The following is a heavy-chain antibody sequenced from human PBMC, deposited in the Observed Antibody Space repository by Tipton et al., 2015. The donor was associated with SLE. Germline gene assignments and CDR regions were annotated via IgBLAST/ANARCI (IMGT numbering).Heavy chain of an antibody. CDR1: GFTFDDYG. J-gene: IGHJ6*02. Sequence: LSLTCAASGFTFDDYGMSWVRQAPGKGLEWVSGINWNGGSTGYVDSVKGRFTISRDNAKNSLYLQMNSLRAEDTALYYRAREKWELRRNYYYGMDVWGQGTTVTVSS. D-gene: IGHD1-26*01. V-gene: IGHV3-20*04. CDR2: INWNGGST. CDR3: AREKWELRRNYYYGMDV.